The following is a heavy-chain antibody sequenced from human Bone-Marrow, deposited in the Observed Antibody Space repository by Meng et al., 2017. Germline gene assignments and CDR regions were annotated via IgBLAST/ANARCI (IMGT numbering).Heavy chain of an antibody. J-gene: IGHJ4*02. CDR2: ISNDGSNT. V-gene: IGHV3-30*01. CDR3: AREIGGTTPDY. Sequence: QVARVESGGVVVQPGRALRHSCAASGFSFSSYRMHWVRQAPGKGLEWLAAISNDGSNTDYADSVKGRFTISRDNSKDTVFLQMNSLRIEDTAVYYCAREIGGTTPDYWGQGTLVTVSS. D-gene: IGHD1-1*01. CDR1: GFSFSSYR.